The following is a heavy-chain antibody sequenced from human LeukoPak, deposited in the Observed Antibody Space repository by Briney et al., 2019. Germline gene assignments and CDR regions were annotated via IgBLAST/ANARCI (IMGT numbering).Heavy chain of an antibody. CDR1: GFTFTSHG. V-gene: IGHV3-30*02. CDR2: IRSDGTNK. J-gene: IGHJ6*03. CDR3: VPRKEWSCYMDV. Sequence: GGSLRLSCAASGFTFTSHGMHWVRQAPGKGLEWVAFIRSDGTNKYYADSVKGRFTISRDISKNTLYLQMNSLRAEDTAVYYCVPRKEWSCYMDVWGKGTTVTVSS. D-gene: IGHD3-3*01.